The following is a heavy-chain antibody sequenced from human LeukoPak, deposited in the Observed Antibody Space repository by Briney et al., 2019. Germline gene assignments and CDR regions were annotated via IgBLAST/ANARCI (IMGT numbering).Heavy chain of an antibody. CDR1: GGSISSYY. CDR3: ARDGNSGWYFYYFDY. V-gene: IGHV4-4*07. CDR2: IYTSGST. J-gene: IGHJ4*02. D-gene: IGHD6-19*01. Sequence: SETLSLTCTVSGGSISSYYWSWIRQPAGKGLEWIGRIYTSGSTNYNTSLKSRVTMSVDTSKNQFSLKLSSVTAADTAVYYCARDGNSGWYFYYFDYWGQGTLVTVSS.